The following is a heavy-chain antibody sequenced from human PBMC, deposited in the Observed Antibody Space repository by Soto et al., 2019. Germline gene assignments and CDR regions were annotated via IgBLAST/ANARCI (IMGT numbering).Heavy chain of an antibody. J-gene: IGHJ5*02. CDR1: GYAFTIYY. V-gene: IGHV1-46*01. Sequence: ASVKVSCKASGYAFTIYYMHWVRQAPGQGLEWMGIINPSGGSTSYAQKFQGRVTMTRDTSTSTVDMELSSLRSEATAVYYCARVGPDIWNWFDPWGQGTLVTVSS. CDR3: ARVGPDIWNWFDP. CDR2: INPSGGST. D-gene: IGHD2-21*01.